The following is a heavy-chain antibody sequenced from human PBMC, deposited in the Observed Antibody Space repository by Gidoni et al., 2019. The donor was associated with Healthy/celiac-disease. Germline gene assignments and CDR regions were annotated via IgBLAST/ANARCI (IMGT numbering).Heavy chain of an antibody. V-gene: IGHV3-7*01. D-gene: IGHD4-17*01. J-gene: IGHJ4*02. CDR1: GFTFSSYW. CDR2: IKQDGSEK. Sequence: EVQLVESGGGLVQPGGSLRLSCAASGFTFSSYWMSWVRQAPGKGLEWVANIKQDGSEKYYVDSVKGRFTISRDNAKNSLYLQMNSLRAEDTAVYYCAREPTTVTTDFDYWGQGTLVTVSS. CDR3: AREPTTVTTDFDY.